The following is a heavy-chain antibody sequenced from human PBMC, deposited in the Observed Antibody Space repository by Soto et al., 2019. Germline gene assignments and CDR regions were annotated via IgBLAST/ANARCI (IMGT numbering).Heavy chain of an antibody. V-gene: IGHV4-39*01. Sequence: SETLSLTCTVSGGSISSSSYYWGWIRQPPGKGLEWIGSIYYSGSTYYNPSLKSRVTISVDTSKNQFSLKLSSVTAADTAVYYCARVLRYFDWLLSDFDWFDPWGRGTLVTVSS. CDR2: IYYSGST. J-gene: IGHJ5*02. D-gene: IGHD3-9*01. CDR1: GGSISSSSYY. CDR3: ARVLRYFDWLLSDFDWFDP.